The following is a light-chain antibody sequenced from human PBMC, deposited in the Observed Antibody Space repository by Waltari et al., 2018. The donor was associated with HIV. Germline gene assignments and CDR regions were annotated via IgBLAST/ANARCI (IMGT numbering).Light chain of an antibody. J-gene: IGLJ2*01. CDR1: NSDIGTYDY. Sequence: QSDLTQPPSASGSPGQSVTLSCTGTNSDIGTYDYVSWYQQHPGKAPKLVISEVTKRPSGVSDRFSGSKSGNTAFLTVSGLQAEDEADYYCSSFANRDGFYVLFGGGTRLTVL. CDR3: SSFANRDGFYVL. V-gene: IGLV2-8*01. CDR2: EVT.